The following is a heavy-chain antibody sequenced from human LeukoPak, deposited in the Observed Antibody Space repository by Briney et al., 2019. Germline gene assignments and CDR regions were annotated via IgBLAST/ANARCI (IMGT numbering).Heavy chain of an antibody. Sequence: GRSLRLSCAASGFTFSSYGMHWVRQAPGKGLEWVAVISYDGSNKYYADSVKGRFTISRDNSKNTLYLQMKSLRADDTGVYYCAKGSTVTNQGADYWGQGTLVTVSS. D-gene: IGHD4-17*01. CDR2: ISYDGSNK. J-gene: IGHJ4*02. CDR1: GFTFSSYG. V-gene: IGHV3-30*18. CDR3: AKGSTVTNQGADY.